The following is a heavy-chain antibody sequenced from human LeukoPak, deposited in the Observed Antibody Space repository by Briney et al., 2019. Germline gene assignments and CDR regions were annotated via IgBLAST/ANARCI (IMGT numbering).Heavy chain of an antibody. CDR1: GYTFTSYG. J-gene: IGHJ5*02. V-gene: IGHV1-18*01. Sequence: GASVKVSCKASGYTFTSYGISWVRQAPGQGLEWMGWISAYNGNTNYAQKLQGRVTMTTDTSTSTAYMELRSLRSDDTAVYYCALWPVLRYFDWLYPRAWGQGTLVTVSS. CDR3: ALWPVLRYFDWLYPRA. D-gene: IGHD3-9*01. CDR2: ISAYNGNT.